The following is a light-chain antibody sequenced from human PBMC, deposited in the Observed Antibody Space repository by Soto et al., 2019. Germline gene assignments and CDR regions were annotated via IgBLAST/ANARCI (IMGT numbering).Light chain of an antibody. J-gene: IGKJ4*01. Sequence: EIVLTQSPATLSLSPGDRATLSCRASESVSSYVGWYQQKPGQAPRLLIYDASNRATGIPARFSGSGSGTDFTLTMSSLEPEDFAVYYCQPYNNWPLTFGGGTKVESK. CDR2: DAS. CDR1: ESVSSY. V-gene: IGKV3-11*01. CDR3: QPYNNWPLT.